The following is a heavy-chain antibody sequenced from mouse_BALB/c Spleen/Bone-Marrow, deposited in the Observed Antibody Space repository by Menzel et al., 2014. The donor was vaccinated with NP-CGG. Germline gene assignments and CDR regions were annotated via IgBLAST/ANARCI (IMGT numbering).Heavy chain of an antibody. D-gene: IGHD2-14*01. CDR2: INPDSSTI. V-gene: IGHV4-1*02. Sequence: EVKLVESGGGLVQPGGSLKLSCAASGFDFSRYWMNWVRQAPGKGLEWIGEINPDSSTINYTPSLKDKFIISRDNAKNTLYLQMSKVRSEDTALYYGARRNRYDEGCAYRCQGTLVTGSA. CDR1: GFDFSRYW. CDR3: ARRNRYDEGCAY. J-gene: IGHJ3*01.